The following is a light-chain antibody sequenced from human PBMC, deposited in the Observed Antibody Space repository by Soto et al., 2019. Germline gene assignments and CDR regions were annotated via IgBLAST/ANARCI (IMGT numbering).Light chain of an antibody. CDR3: SSYAGTNNLLYV. J-gene: IGLJ1*01. Sequence: QSALTQPPSASGSPGRSVTISCSGTSSDVGAYNYVSWYQQHPGKAPRLLIYEVSQRPSGVPDRFSGSKSANTASLTVSGLQPEDEADYYCSSYAGTNNLLYVFGTGTKLTVL. CDR2: EVS. CDR1: SSDVGAYNY. V-gene: IGLV2-8*01.